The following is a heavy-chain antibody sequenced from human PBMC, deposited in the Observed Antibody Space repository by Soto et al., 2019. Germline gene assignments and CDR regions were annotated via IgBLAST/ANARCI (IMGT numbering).Heavy chain of an antibody. Sequence: QVQLQESGPGLVKPSQTLSLTCTVSGGSISSGGYFWSWVRQHPGKGLEWIGNIYYSGRTYYNPSLKSRVTISVDTSKNQFSRKLSAVTAADPAVYYWARFAREENPKVGSWYYLDYWGQGTRVTVSS. CDR3: ARFAREENPKVGSWYYLDY. CDR2: IYYSGRT. J-gene: IGHJ4*02. D-gene: IGHD6-13*01. V-gene: IGHV4-31*03. CDR1: GGSISSGGYF.